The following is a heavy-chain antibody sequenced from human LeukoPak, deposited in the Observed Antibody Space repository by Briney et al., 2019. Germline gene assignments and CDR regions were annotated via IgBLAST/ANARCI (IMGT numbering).Heavy chain of an antibody. J-gene: IGHJ5*02. D-gene: IGHD6-19*01. CDR2: IYHSGST. V-gene: IGHV4-4*02. CDR1: GGSISSSNW. CDR3: AREGIEQWLVQPLSDNWFDP. Sequence: PSETLSLTCAVSGGSISSSNWWSWVRQPPGKGLEWIGEIYHSGSTNYNPSLKSRVTISVDKSKNQFSLQLNSVTPEDTAVYYCAREGIEQWLVQPLSDNWFDPWGQGTLVTVSS.